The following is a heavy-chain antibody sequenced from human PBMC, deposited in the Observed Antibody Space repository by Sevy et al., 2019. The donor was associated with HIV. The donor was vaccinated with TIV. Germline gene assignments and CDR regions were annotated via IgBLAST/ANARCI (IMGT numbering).Heavy chain of an antibody. J-gene: IGHJ5*02. CDR2: INPNSGGT. CDR3: ARPAAAGGDWFDP. CDR1: GYTFTGYY. V-gene: IGHV1-2*02. D-gene: IGHD6-13*01. Sequence: ASVKVSCKASGYTFTGYYMHWVRQAPGQGLEWMGWINPNSGGTNYAQKFQGRVTMTRDTSISTAYMELRRRRSDDTAVYYCARPAAAGGDWFDPWGQGTLVTVSS.